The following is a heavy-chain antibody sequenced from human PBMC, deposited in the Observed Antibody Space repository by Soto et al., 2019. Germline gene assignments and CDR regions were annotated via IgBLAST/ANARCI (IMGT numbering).Heavy chain of an antibody. CDR2: ISYDGSNK. Sequence: QVQLVESGGGVVQPGRSLRLSCAASGFTFSSYGMHWVRQAPGKGLEWVAVISYDGSNKYYADSVKGRFTISRDNSKNTLYLQMNSRRAEDTAVYYCAKGRGAEDAFDIWGQGTMVTVSS. J-gene: IGHJ3*02. V-gene: IGHV3-30*18. D-gene: IGHD3-16*01. CDR3: AKGRGAEDAFDI. CDR1: GFTFSSYG.